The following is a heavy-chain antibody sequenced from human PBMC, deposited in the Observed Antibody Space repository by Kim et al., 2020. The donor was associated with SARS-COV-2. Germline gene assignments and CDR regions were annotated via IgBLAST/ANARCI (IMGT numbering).Heavy chain of an antibody. CDR3: ATGPIRRTNWFDP. J-gene: IGHJ5*02. V-gene: IGHV1-24*01. Sequence: IYAQKFQGRVTMPEDTSTDTAYMELSSLGSEDTAVYYCATGPIRRTNWFDPWGQGTLVTISS.